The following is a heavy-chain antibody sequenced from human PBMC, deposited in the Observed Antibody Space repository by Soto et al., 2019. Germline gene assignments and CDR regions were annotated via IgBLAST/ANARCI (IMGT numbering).Heavy chain of an antibody. J-gene: IGHJ4*02. V-gene: IGHV4-30-2*01. CDR3: ARDASGTGNYFDY. CDR1: GGSISSGGYS. CDR2: IYHSGST. D-gene: IGHD3-10*01. Sequence: SETLSLTCAVSGGSISSGGYSWSWIRQPPGKGLEWIGYIYHSGSTYYNPSLKSRVTISADRSKNQFSLNLNSVTAADTAVYYCARDASGTGNYFDYWGQGTLVTVSS.